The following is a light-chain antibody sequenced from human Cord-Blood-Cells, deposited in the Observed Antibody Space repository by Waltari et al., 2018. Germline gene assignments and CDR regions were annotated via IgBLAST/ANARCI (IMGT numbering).Light chain of an antibody. CDR2: DAS. J-gene: IGKJ3*01. CDR1: QSVSSY. CDR3: QQLSNWPPFT. V-gene: IGKV3-11*01. Sequence: IVLTQSPATLSLSPGERATLHCRASQSVSSYLAWYQQKPGQAPRLLIDDASNRATGIPARFSGSGSGTDFTLTISSLEPEDFAVYYCQQLSNWPPFTFGPGTKVDIK.